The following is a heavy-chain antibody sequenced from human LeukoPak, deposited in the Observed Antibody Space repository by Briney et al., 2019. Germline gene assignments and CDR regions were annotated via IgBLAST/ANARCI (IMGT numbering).Heavy chain of an antibody. CDR3: ARYGDYAHLYYYYGMDV. J-gene: IGHJ6*02. V-gene: IGHV3-20*04. CDR1: GFTFDDYG. Sequence: PGGSLRLSCAASGFTFDDYGMSWVRQAPGKGLEWFSGINWNGGSTGYADSVKGRFTISRDNAKNSLYLQMNSLRAEDTALYYCARYGDYAHLYYYYGMDVWGQGTTVTVSS. D-gene: IGHD4-17*01. CDR2: INWNGGST.